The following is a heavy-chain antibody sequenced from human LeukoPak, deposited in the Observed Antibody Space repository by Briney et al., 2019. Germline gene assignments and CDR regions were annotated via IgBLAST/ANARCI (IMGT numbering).Heavy chain of an antibody. J-gene: IGHJ4*02. CDR1: GFTFSSYS. CDR3: ATNCSSTSCDDY. D-gene: IGHD2-2*01. CDR2: ISSSSSYI. V-gene: IGHV3-21*01. Sequence: GSLRLSCAASGFTFSSYSMNWVRQAPGKGLEWVSSISSSSSYIYYADSVKGRFTISRDNAKNSLYLQMNSLRAEDTAVYYCATNCSSTSCDDYWGQGTLVTVSS.